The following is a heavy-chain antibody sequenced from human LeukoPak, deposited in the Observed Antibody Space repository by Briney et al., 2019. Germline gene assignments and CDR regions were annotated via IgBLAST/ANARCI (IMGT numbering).Heavy chain of an antibody. CDR1: GFTFSSYW. CDR2: IKQDGSEK. J-gene: IGHJ4*02. D-gene: IGHD3-22*01. V-gene: IGHV3-7*01. CDR3: ARDRGLGSSGYYVRNDY. Sequence: GGSLRLSCAASGFTFSSYWMSWVRQAPGKGLEWVANIKQDGSEKYYVDSVKGRFTISRDNAKNSLYLQMNSLRAEDTAVYYCARDRGLGSSGYYVRNDYWGQGTLVTVSS.